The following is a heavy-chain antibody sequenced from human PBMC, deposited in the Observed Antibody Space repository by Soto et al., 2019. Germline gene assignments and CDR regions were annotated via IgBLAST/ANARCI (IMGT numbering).Heavy chain of an antibody. J-gene: IGHJ4*02. CDR2: IGNSGDSA. CDR1: GFTFTNYA. V-gene: IGHV3-23*01. D-gene: IGHD6-13*01. CDR3: ANPPYSRTWPYFDS. Sequence: PGGSLTLACASSGFTFTNYAMSWVRQAPGKGLEWVSAIGNSGDSAFYADSVKGHFTISRDNSKNTLYLQMNSLRAEDTAIYYCANPPYSRTWPYFDSWGQGTLVTVSS.